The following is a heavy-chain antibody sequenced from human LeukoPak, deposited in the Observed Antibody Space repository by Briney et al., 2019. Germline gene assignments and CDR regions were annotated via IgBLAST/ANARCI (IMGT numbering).Heavy chain of an antibody. J-gene: IGHJ2*01. CDR2: IIPIFGTA. CDR3: ARALTDDSSGQDWYFDL. CDR1: GGTFSSYA. V-gene: IGHV1-69*05. D-gene: IGHD3-22*01. Sequence: VASVEVSCKASGGTFSSYAISWVRQAPGQGLEWMGRIIPIFGTANYAQKFQGRVTITTDESTSTAYMELSSLRSEDTAVYYCARALTDDSSGQDWYFDLWGRGTLVTVSS.